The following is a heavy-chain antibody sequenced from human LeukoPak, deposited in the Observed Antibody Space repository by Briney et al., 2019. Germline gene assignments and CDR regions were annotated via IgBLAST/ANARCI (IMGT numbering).Heavy chain of an antibody. Sequence: ASVKVSCKASGYTFSSYGISWVRQAPGQGLEWMGWISAYNGNTNYAQNLQGRVTMTTDTSTSTAYMELRSLRSDDTAVYYCARAGLLWFGESQDYWGQGTLVTVSS. CDR3: ARAGLLWFGESQDY. V-gene: IGHV1-18*01. D-gene: IGHD3-10*01. J-gene: IGHJ4*02. CDR1: GYTFSSYG. CDR2: ISAYNGNT.